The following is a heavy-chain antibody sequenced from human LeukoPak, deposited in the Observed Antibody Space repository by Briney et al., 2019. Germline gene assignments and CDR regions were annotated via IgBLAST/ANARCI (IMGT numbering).Heavy chain of an antibody. J-gene: IGHJ4*02. CDR2: IYYTGRT. CDR3: ARLYYYDSSGPPL. Sequence: PSETLSLTCTVSGGSTSSSSYYWGWIRQPPGKGLEWIGNIYYTGRTYYNPSPKSRVTISVDTSKNQFSLKLSSVSAADTAVYYCARLYYYDSSGPPLWGQGTLVTVSS. D-gene: IGHD3-22*01. CDR1: GGSTSSSSYY. V-gene: IGHV4-39*01.